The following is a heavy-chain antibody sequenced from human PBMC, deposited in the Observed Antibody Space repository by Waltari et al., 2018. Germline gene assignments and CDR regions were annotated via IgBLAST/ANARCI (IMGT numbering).Heavy chain of an antibody. V-gene: IGHV4-39*01. Sequence: QLQLQESGPGLVKPSETLSLTCTVSGGSISSSSYYWGWIRQPPGKGLEWSGSIYYSGITYYNPALKSRVTISVDTSKNQFSLKLSSVTAADTAVYYCAHVAAAGSDFYYYGMDVWGQGTTVTVSS. D-gene: IGHD6-13*01. CDR1: GGSISSSSYY. CDR3: AHVAAAGSDFYYYGMDV. CDR2: IYYSGIT. J-gene: IGHJ6*02.